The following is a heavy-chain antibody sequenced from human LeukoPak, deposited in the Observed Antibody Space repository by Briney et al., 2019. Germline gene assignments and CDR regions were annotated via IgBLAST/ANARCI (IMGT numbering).Heavy chain of an antibody. D-gene: IGHD6-6*01. CDR3: ASRDGSSEFDY. V-gene: IGHV3-33*03. Sequence: PGRSLRLSCAASGFTFSNCGMHWVRQASGKGLEWVAIILPDGINKFYAESVKGRFTISRDNSKDTLYLQMDSLRVEDTGVYYCASRDGSSEFDYWGQGTLVTVSS. CDR1: GFTFSNCG. J-gene: IGHJ4*02. CDR2: ILPDGINK.